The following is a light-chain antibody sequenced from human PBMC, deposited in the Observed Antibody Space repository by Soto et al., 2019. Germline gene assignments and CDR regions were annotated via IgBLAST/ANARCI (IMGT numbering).Light chain of an antibody. CDR3: MQALETPYT. Sequence: EIVMTQSPPSLTVTPGEPASISCRSSHRLLHSNGNTLLDWYLQKPGQSPQLLIYLGSNRASGVPDRVSGSEAGTDFTLKISRVEAEDAVVYYCMQALETPYTFGQGTKLEIK. V-gene: IGKV2-28*01. J-gene: IGKJ2*01. CDR1: HRLLHSNGNTL. CDR2: LGS.